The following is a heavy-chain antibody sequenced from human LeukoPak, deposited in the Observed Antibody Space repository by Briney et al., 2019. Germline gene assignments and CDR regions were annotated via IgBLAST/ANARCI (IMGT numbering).Heavy chain of an antibody. Sequence: GGSLRLSCAASGFTFSDYYMSWIRQAPGKGLEWVSYTSSSGSTIYYADSVKGRFTISRDNAKSSLYLQMNSLRAEDTAVYYCARDRYDFWSGSPSPAWGQGTLVTVSS. CDR1: GFTFSDYY. J-gene: IGHJ5*02. CDR2: TSSSGSTI. CDR3: ARDRYDFWSGSPSPA. D-gene: IGHD3-3*01. V-gene: IGHV3-11*04.